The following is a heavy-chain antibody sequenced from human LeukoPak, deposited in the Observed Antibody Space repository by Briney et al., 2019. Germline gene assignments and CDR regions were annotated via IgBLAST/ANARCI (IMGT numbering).Heavy chain of an antibody. V-gene: IGHV3-11*05. CDR1: GFRFSDYY. Sequence: GSLRLSCAASGFRFSDYYMSWIRQAPGKGLEWVSYISSSSSHTNYADSVKGRFTISRDNAKNSLYLQMNSLRAEDTALYYCAREDVLLWFGELLSRGTTGYYGMDVWGQGTTVTVSS. CDR3: AREDVLLWFGELLSRGTTGYYGMDV. CDR2: ISSSSSHT. J-gene: IGHJ6*02. D-gene: IGHD3-10*01.